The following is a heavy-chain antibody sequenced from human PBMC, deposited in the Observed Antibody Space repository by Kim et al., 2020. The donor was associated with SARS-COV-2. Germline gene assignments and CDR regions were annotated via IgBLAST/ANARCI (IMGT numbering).Heavy chain of an antibody. CDR1: GYSFTNNW. CDR2: IYPGDSDT. Sequence: GESLKISCKGSGYSFTNNWIGWVRQMPGKGLEWMGSIYPGDSDTRYSPSLQGQVTISADKSITTAYLQWSSLKASDTAMYYCARHGGTNTYYYGMDVWGQGTTVTVSS. V-gene: IGHV5-51*01. D-gene: IGHD1-26*01. CDR3: ARHGGTNTYYYGMDV. J-gene: IGHJ6*02.